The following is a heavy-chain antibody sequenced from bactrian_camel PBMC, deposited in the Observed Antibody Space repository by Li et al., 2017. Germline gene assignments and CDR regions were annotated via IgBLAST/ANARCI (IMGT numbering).Heavy chain of an antibody. V-gene: IGHV3S1*01. Sequence: HVQLVESGGGSVQAGDSLRLSCKASRYAYLDYCLGWFRQAPGKGLEWVSGINSGGGSTYYADSVKGRFTISRDDAKNTLYPQLNSLKTEDTAMYYCAKDYVEGLGIDSWARGPRSPSP. J-gene: IGHJ4*01. D-gene: IGHD1*01. CDR2: INSGGGST. CDR1: RYAYLDYC.